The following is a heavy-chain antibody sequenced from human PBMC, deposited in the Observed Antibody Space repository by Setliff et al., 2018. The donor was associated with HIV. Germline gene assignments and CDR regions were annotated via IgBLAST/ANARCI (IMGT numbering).Heavy chain of an antibody. CDR2: LNSDGSST. D-gene: IGHD3-10*01. CDR3: ARDDRDYSGSGGGRYMDV. CDR1: GFIFRNYW. V-gene: IGHV3-74*03. Sequence: PGGSLRLSCAASGFIFRNYWMHWVRQAPGKGLVWVSCLNSDGSSTTYADSVKGRFTISRDNAKNSVYLQMNSLRAEDTALYYCARDDRDYSGSGGGRYMDVWGEGTPVTVSS. J-gene: IGHJ6*03.